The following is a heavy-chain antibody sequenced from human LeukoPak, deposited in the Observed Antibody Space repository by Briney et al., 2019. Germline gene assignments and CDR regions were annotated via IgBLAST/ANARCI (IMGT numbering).Heavy chain of an antibody. Sequence: SETLSLTCAVSGGSISSGGYSWSWIRQPPGKGLEWIGYIYHSGSTYYNPSPKSRVTISVDRSKNQFSLKLSSVTAADTAVYYCARGSVVAATGQYFQHWGQGTLVTVSS. V-gene: IGHV4-30-2*01. CDR2: IYHSGST. CDR3: ARGSVVAATGQYFQH. D-gene: IGHD2-15*01. CDR1: GGSISSGGYS. J-gene: IGHJ1*01.